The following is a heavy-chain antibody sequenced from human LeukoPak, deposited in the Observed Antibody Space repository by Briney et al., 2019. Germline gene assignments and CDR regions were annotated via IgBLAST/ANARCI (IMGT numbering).Heavy chain of an antibody. CDR1: GGSISSSGYY. J-gene: IGHJ5*02. D-gene: IGHD2-2*01. Sequence: SETLSLTCTVSGGSISSSGYYWSWIRQHPGKGLEWIGYIYYSGTTYYNPSLKSRVTISVDTSKNQLSLKMSSVTAADTAVYYCASVVVGRNWFDPWGQGTQVTVSS. CDR2: IYYSGTT. CDR3: ASVVVGRNWFDP. V-gene: IGHV4-31*03.